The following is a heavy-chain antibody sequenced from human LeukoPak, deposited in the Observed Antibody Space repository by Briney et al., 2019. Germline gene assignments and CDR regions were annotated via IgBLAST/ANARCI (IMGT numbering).Heavy chain of an antibody. CDR1: GGSFSGYY. V-gene: IGHV4-34*01. Sequence: PSETLSLTCAVYGGSFSGYYWSWIRQPPGKGLEWIGEINHSGSTNYNPSLKSRVTISVDTSKNQFSLKLSSVTAADTAVYYCARGGHIVVVPAATKRRNWFDPWGQGTLVTVSS. CDR2: INHSGST. CDR3: ARGGHIVVVPAATKRRNWFDP. D-gene: IGHD2-2*01. J-gene: IGHJ5*02.